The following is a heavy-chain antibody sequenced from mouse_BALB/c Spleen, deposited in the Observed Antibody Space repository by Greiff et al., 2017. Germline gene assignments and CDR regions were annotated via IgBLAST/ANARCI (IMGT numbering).Heavy chain of an antibody. J-gene: IGHJ2*01. CDR2: IRNKANGYTT. CDR3: ARDDGYDVHYFDY. CDR1: GFTFTDYY. D-gene: IGHD2-2*01. Sequence: EVKVVESGGGLVQPGGSLRLSCATSGFTFTDYYMSWVRQPPGKALEWLGFIRNKANGYTTEYSASVKGRFTISRDNSQSILYLQMNTLRAEDSATYYCARDDGYDVHYFDYWGQGTTLTVSS. V-gene: IGHV7-3*02.